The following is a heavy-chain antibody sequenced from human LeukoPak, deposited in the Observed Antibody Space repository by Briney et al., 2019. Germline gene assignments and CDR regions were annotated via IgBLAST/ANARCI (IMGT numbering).Heavy chain of an antibody. CDR3: AGSRSGRPSIAARRWFDP. CDR2: INHSGST. CDR1: GGSISSYY. J-gene: IGHJ5*02. Sequence: PSETLSLTCTVSGGSISSYYWSWIRQPPGKGLEWIGEINHSGSTNYNPSLKSRVTISVDTSKNQFSLKLSSVTAADTAVYYCAGSRSGRPSIAARRWFDPWGQGTLVTVSS. D-gene: IGHD6-6*01. V-gene: IGHV4-34*01.